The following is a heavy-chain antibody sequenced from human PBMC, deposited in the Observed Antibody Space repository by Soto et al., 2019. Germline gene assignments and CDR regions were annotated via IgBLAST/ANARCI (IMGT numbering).Heavy chain of an antibody. CDR2: IYYSGST. D-gene: IGHD3-22*01. J-gene: IGHJ6*02. V-gene: IGHV4-59*05. Sequence: PSETLSLTCTVSGDSVSTYYWSWIRQPPGKGLEWIGSIYYSGSTYYNPSLKSRVTISVDTSKNQFSLKLSSVTAADTAVYYCATRYDSSGYYFPLVPHYYYYGMDVWGQGTTVTVSS. CDR1: GDSVSTYY. CDR3: ATRYDSSGYYFPLVPHYYYYGMDV.